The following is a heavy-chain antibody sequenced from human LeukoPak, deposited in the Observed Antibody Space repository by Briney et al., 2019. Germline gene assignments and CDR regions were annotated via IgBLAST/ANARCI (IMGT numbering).Heavy chain of an antibody. CDR3: AREGHYYDSSGPFDY. CDR2: IKQDGSEK. J-gene: IGHJ4*02. V-gene: IGHV3-7*01. Sequence: LTGGSLRLSCAASGFTFSSYWMSWVRQAPGKGLEWVANIKQDGSEKYYVDSVKGRFTISRDNAKNSLYLQMNSLRAEDTAVYYCAREGHYYDSSGPFDYWGQGTLVTVSS. CDR1: GFTFSSYW. D-gene: IGHD3-22*01.